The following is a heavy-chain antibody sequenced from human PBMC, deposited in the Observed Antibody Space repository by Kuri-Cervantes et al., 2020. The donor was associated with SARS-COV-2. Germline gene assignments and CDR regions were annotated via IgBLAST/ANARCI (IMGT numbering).Heavy chain of an antibody. CDR1: GYTFTSYA. J-gene: IGHJ4*02. CDR3: ARGAKLTVFGRMRGFDY. V-gene: IGHV1-3*01. CDR2: INAGNGNT. D-gene: IGHD3/OR15-3a*01. Sequence: ASVKVSCKASGYTFTSYAMHWVRQAPGQRLEWTGWINAGNGNTKYSQKFQGRVTITRDTSASTAYMELSSLRSEDTAVYYCARGAKLTVFGRMRGFDYWGQGTLVTVSS.